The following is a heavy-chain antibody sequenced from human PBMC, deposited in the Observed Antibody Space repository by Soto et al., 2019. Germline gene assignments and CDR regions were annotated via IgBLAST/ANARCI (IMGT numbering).Heavy chain of an antibody. Sequence: QVQLQQWGAGLLKPSETLSLTCAVYGGSFSGYYWSWIRQPPGKGLEWIGEINHSGSTNYNPSLKSRVTISTDTPKTQFSLKLSSGTAADTAVYYCARFFATVTTDENWFDPWGQGTLVTVSS. CDR1: GGSFSGYY. V-gene: IGHV4-34*01. J-gene: IGHJ5*02. D-gene: IGHD4-17*01. CDR3: ARFFATVTTDENWFDP. CDR2: INHSGST.